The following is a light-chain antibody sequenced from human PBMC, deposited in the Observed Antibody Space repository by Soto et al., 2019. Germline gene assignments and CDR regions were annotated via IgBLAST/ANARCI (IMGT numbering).Light chain of an antibody. CDR1: QTVSNN. J-gene: IGKJ2*01. CDR2: GAT. V-gene: IGKV3-15*01. Sequence: DIVMTQSPATLSVSPGDGATLSCRASQTVSNNLAWYRQKPGQAPRLLIYGATTRATGVPAKFSGSGFGTEFTLAVSSLQSEDFAIYYCQQYNDWPYTFGQGTKLAIK. CDR3: QQYNDWPYT.